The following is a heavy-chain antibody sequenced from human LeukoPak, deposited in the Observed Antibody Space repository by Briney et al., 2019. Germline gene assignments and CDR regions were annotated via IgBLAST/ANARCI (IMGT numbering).Heavy chain of an antibody. CDR2: IYYSGVS. CDR3: ASDVWGSYRYPGY. Sequence: SETLSLTCTVSGGSIISSSFWWGWIRQPPGKGLEWIGSIYYSGVSYYNTSLKSRVTISVDTSKNQFSLKLSSVTAADTAVYYCASDVWGSYRYPGYWGQGTLVTVSS. V-gene: IGHV4-39*01. D-gene: IGHD3-16*02. J-gene: IGHJ4*02. CDR1: GGSIISSSFW.